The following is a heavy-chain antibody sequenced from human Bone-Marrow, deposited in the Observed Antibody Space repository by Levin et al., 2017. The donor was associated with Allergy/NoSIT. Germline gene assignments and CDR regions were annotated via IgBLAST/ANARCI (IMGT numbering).Heavy chain of an antibody. CDR3: ARGYIVVVVSAPDAFDI. V-gene: IGHV4-34*01. CDR1: GGSFSDYY. J-gene: IGHJ3*02. Sequence: PSETLSLTCAVYGGSFSDYYWNWIRQPPGKGLEWIAEINHSGSTNYNPSLKSRVTISVDTSKNQFSLKLSSVTAADTAVYYCARGYIVVVVSAPDAFDIWGQGTLVTVSS. CDR2: INHSGST. D-gene: IGHD2-15*01.